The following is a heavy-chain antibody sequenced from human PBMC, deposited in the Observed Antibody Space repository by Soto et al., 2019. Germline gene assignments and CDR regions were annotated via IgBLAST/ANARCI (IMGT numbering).Heavy chain of an antibody. V-gene: IGHV3-30-3*01. D-gene: IGHD3-22*01. J-gene: IGHJ2*01. CDR3: ARDQGPNDSGYWYFDL. CDR2: ISSDENNK. Sequence: QVQLVESGGGVVQPGRSLRLSCAASGFTFSSSAMHWVRQTPGKGLEWAAVISSDENNKHYADSVKGRFTISRDNSKNKLYLQMNSLGAEDKAVYYCARDQGPNDSGYWYFDLWGRGTLVSVSS. CDR1: GFTFSSSA.